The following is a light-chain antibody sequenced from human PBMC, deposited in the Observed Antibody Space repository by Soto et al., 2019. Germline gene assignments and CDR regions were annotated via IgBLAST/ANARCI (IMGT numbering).Light chain of an antibody. CDR1: QTADKW. Sequence: DIPVTQSPSTLSASVGDRVIIACRASQTADKWVAWYQQKPGKAPNVLIYDASRLESGVPSRFSGSGSGTLFTLTISNLQPDDFATYDCQQYNDYPYTFGQGTKVEI. V-gene: IGKV1-5*01. J-gene: IGKJ2*01. CDR2: DAS. CDR3: QQYNDYPYT.